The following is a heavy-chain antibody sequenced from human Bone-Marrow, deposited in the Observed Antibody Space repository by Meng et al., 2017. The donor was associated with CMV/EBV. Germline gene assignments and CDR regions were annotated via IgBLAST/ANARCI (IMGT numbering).Heavy chain of an antibody. D-gene: IGHD5-24*01. J-gene: IGHJ5*02. CDR2: IYTSGST. CDR3: ARGSGDGYNLGWFDP. CDR1: GGSISSGSYY. Sequence: QVQGKESSPEMVKPSQTLSLTCTVSGGSISSGSYYWSWIRQPAGKGLEWIGRIYTSGSTNYNPSLKGRVTISVDTSKNQFSLKLSSVTAADTAVYYCARGSGDGYNLGWFDPWGQGTLVTVSS. V-gene: IGHV4-61*02.